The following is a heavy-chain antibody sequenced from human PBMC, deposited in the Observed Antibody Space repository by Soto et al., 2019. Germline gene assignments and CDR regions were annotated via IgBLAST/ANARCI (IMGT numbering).Heavy chain of an antibody. J-gene: IGHJ6*02. Sequence: LRLSCAASGFTFSSYAMHWVRQAPGKGLEWVAVISYDGSNKYYADSVKGRFTISRDNSKNTLYLQMNSLRAEDTAVYYCARDHYYDSSGYYYDYYYYGMDVWGQGTTVTVSS. CDR1: GFTFSSYA. D-gene: IGHD3-22*01. CDR3: ARDHYYDSSGYYYDYYYYGMDV. CDR2: ISYDGSNK. V-gene: IGHV3-30-3*01.